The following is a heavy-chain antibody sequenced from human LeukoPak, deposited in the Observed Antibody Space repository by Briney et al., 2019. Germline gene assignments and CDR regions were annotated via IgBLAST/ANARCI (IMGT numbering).Heavy chain of an antibody. CDR3: AITGESNNWALYFDY. CDR2: IYNDGST. D-gene: IGHD1-1*01. J-gene: IGHJ4*02. Sequence: GGSLGLSCAVSGFTVSSNYMSWVRQAPGKGLEWVSVIYNDGSTFYADSVKGRFTISRDNSKNTLYLQMNSLRAEDTAVYYCAITGESNNWALYFDYWGQGTLVTVSS. V-gene: IGHV3-53*01. CDR1: GFTVSSNY.